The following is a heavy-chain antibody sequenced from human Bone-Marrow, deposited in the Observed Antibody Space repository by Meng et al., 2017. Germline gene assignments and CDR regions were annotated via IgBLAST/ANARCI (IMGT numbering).Heavy chain of an antibody. CDR3: ARDRAPYLEFDY. CDR1: GYTFTSYG. CDR2: ISAYNGNT. Sequence: ASVKVSCKASGYTFTSYGISWVRQAPGQGLEWMGWISAYNGNTNYAQKLQGRVTMTTDTSTSTAYMELRSLRSDNTAVYYCARDRAPYLEFDYWGQGTLVTVSS. D-gene: IGHD2/OR15-2a*01. J-gene: IGHJ4*02. V-gene: IGHV1-18*01.